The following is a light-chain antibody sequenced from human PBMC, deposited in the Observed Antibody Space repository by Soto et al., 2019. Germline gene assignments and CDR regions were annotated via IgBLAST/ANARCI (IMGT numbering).Light chain of an antibody. V-gene: IGLV2-14*01. CDR2: EVS. CDR1: SSDVGGYNY. J-gene: IGLJ1*01. Sequence: LAQPASVSGSPGQSITISCTGTSSDVGGYNYVSWYQQHPGKAPKLMIYEVSNRPSGVSNRFSGSKSDNTASLTISGLQAEDEADYYCSSYTSFSTYVFGTGTKVTVL. CDR3: SSYTSFSTYV.